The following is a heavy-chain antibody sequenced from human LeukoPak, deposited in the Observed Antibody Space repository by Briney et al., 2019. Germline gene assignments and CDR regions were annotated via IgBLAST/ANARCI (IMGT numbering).Heavy chain of an antibody. J-gene: IGHJ4*02. CDR2: ISWNSGSI. CDR3: ARGGQGNWPTPFDY. V-gene: IGHV3-9*01. Sequence: GRSLRLSCAASGFTFDDYDMHWVRQAPGKGREWVSGISWNSGSIGYADSVKGRFTISRDNAKDSLYLQMNSLRAEDTAVYYCARGGQGNWPTPFDYWGQGTLVTVSS. D-gene: IGHD1-1*01. CDR1: GFTFDDYD.